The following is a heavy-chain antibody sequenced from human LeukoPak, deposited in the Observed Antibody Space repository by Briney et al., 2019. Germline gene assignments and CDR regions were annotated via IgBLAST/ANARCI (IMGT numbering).Heavy chain of an antibody. D-gene: IGHD3-22*01. CDR1: GGSISSGGYS. CDR3: ARGSYYYDSSGYPPYFDY. V-gene: IGHV4-31*03. CDR2: IYYSGST. Sequence: SETLSLTCTVSGGSISSGGYSWSWIRQHPGKGLEWIGYIYYSGSTYYNPSLKSRVTISVDTSKNQFSLKLSSVTAADTAVYYCARGSYYYDSSGYPPYFDYWGQGTLVTVSS. J-gene: IGHJ4*02.